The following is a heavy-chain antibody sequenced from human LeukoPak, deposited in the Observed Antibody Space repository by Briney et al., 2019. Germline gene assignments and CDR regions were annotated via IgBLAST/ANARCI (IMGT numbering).Heavy chain of an antibody. V-gene: IGHV4-34*01. Sequence: LETLSLTCAVYGGSFSGYYWSWIRQPPGKGLEWIGEINHSGSTNYSPSLKSRVTISVDTSKNQFSLKLSSVTAADTAVYYCARPSDRSCYDYWGQGTLVTVSS. CDR1: GGSFSGYY. CDR3: ARPSDRSCYDY. CDR2: INHSGST. J-gene: IGHJ4*02. D-gene: IGHD2-15*01.